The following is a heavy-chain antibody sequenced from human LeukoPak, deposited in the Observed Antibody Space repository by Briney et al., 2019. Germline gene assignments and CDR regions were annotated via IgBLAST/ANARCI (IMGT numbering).Heavy chain of an antibody. Sequence: GGSLRLSCAASGFTFTTYRMEWVRQAPGKGLEWVSAISGSGGSTYYADSVKGRFTISRDNSKNTLYLQMNSLRAEDTAVYYCAKVPDSSGYTYFYYGMDVWGQGTTVTVSS. CDR2: ISGSGGST. CDR1: GFTFTTYR. V-gene: IGHV3-23*01. CDR3: AKVPDSSGYTYFYYGMDV. J-gene: IGHJ6*02. D-gene: IGHD3-22*01.